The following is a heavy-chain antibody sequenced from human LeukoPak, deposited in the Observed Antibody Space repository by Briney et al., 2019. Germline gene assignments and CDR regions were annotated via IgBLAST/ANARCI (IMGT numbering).Heavy chain of an antibody. J-gene: IGHJ6*02. CDR3: TREPWGAKGAAWGMDV. V-gene: IGHV3-21*04. CDR2: ISSSSSYI. Sequence: GGSLRLSCAASGFTFSSYSMNWVRQAPGKGLEWVSSISSSSSYIYYADSVKGRFTISRDNSKNTVYLQMNSLRAEDTAVYYCTREPWGAKGAAWGMDVWGQGTMVTVSS. CDR1: GFTFSSYS. D-gene: IGHD1-26*01.